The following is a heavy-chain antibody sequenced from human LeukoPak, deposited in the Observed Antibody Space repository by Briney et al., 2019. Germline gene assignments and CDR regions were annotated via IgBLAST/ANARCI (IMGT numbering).Heavy chain of an antibody. CDR2: ISPRGGGT. Sequence: PGGSLRLSCAASGFTFSSYAMNWVRQAPGKGLEWLSGISPRGGGTYCTDSVKGRFTISRDNSKNTLHLQMNSLRAEDTAVYYCAKSWYGSGYQVVDYWGQGTLVTVSS. V-gene: IGHV3-23*01. CDR3: AKSWYGSGYQVVDY. CDR1: GFTFSSYA. D-gene: IGHD3-22*01. J-gene: IGHJ4*02.